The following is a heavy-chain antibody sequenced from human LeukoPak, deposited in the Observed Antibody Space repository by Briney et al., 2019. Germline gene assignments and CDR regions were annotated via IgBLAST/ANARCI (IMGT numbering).Heavy chain of an antibody. CDR2: IYPGDSDT. CDR1: GYSFTSYC. V-gene: IGHV5-51*01. Sequence: GESLKISCQGSGYSFTSYCIGGVRQMPGKGLESMGIIYPGDSDTRYSPSFQGQVTISADKSISTAYLQWSSLKASDTAMYYCARTSVNGVAGDDYWGQGTLVTVSS. CDR3: ARTSVNGVAGDDY. J-gene: IGHJ4*02. D-gene: IGHD6-19*01.